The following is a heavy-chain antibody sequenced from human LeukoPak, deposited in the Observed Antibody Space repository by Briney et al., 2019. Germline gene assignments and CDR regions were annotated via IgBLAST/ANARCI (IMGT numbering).Heavy chain of an antibody. V-gene: IGHV1-2*02. CDR1: GYTFTGYY. J-gene: IGHJ4*02. Sequence: ASVKVSCKASGYTFTGYYMHWVRQAPGQGLEWMGWINPNSGGTNYAQKFQGRVTMTRDTSISTAYMELSRLRSDDTAVYYCAKYSSSVWYYFDYWGQGTLATVSS. CDR2: INPNSGGT. CDR3: AKYSSSVWYYFDY. D-gene: IGHD6-13*01.